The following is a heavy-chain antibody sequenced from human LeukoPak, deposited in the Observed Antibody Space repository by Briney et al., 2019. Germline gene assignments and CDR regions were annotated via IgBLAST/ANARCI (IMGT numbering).Heavy chain of an antibody. CDR1: GFTFSSYA. CDR2: ISYDGTKK. V-gene: IGHV3-30-3*01. CDR3: ARELSGSLDY. D-gene: IGHD1-26*01. J-gene: IGHJ4*02. Sequence: PGGSLRLSCAASGFTFSSYAMHWVRQAPGKGLEWVAIISYDGTKKYYAESVKGRFTISRDNSKNTLYLQMNSLRPEDTAMYYCARELSGSLDYWGQGTLVTVSS.